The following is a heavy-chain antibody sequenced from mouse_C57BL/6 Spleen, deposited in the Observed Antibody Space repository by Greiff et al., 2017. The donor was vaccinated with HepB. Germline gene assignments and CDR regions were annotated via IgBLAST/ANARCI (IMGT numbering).Heavy chain of an antibody. CDR2: IYPGSGNT. CDR3: ATDYDDYYAMDY. CDR1: GYTFTDYY. Sequence: QVQLQQSGAELVRPGASVKLSCKASGYTFTDYYINWVKQRPGQGLEWIARIYPGSGNTYYNEKFKGKATLTAEKSSSTAYMQLSSLTSEDSAVYFCATDYDDYYAMDYWGQGTSVTVSS. V-gene: IGHV1-76*01. J-gene: IGHJ4*01. D-gene: IGHD2-4*01.